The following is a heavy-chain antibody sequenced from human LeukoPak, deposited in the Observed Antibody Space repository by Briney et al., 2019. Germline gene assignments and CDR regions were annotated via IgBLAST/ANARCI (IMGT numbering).Heavy chain of an antibody. CDR1: GYSISSGYY. CDR3: ARVRSGVRASRYFDY. D-gene: IGHD1-26*01. J-gene: IGHJ4*02. V-gene: IGHV4-38-2*02. CDR2: IYHSGST. Sequence: SETLSLTCTVSGYSISSGYYWGWIRQPPGKGLEWIGSIYHSGSTNYNPSLKSRVTISVDTSKNQFSLKLSSATAADTAVYYCARVRSGVRASRYFDYWGQGTLVTVSS.